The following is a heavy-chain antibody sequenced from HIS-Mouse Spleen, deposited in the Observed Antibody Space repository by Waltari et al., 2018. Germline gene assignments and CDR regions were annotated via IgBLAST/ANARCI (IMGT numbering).Heavy chain of an antibody. J-gene: IGHJ3*02. CDR2: IYYSGST. CDR3: ARADIAVAGTGGDAFDI. Sequence: QLQLQESGPGLVKPSETLSLTCTVSGGSISSSSYYWGWIRQPPGKGLEWIGRIYYSGSTYYNPSLKSRVTISVDTSKNQFSLKLSSVTAADTAVYYCARADIAVAGTGGDAFDIWGQGTMVTVSS. D-gene: IGHD6-19*01. V-gene: IGHV4-39*07. CDR1: GGSISSSSYY.